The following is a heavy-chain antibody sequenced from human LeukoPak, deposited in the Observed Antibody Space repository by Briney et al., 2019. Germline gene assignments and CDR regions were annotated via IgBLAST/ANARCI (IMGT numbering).Heavy chain of an antibody. CDR3: ARAKSLYCKLSTCPFHY. Sequence: VASVKVSCKASGYTFTDYYMHWVRQPPGQGFEWMGWINPNDGDTNYAHKFQGRVTMTRDTSISTAHMEASRLRADDTAVYYCARAKSLYCKLSTCPFHYWGQGTLVTVPS. D-gene: IGHD2/OR15-2a*01. CDR2: INPNDGDT. CDR1: GYTFTDYY. V-gene: IGHV1-2*02. J-gene: IGHJ4*02.